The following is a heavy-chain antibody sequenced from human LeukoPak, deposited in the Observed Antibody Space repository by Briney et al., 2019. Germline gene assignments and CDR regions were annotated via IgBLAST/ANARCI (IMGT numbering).Heavy chain of an antibody. Sequence: GGSLRLSCAASGFTFSSYSMNWVRQAPGKGLEWVSSISSSSSYIYYADSVKGRFTTSRDNAKNSLYLQMNSLRAEDTAVYYCAREVGSSGWYFFDYWGQGTLVTVSS. CDR3: AREVGSSGWYFFDY. CDR1: GFTFSSYS. CDR2: ISSSSSYI. V-gene: IGHV3-21*01. J-gene: IGHJ4*02. D-gene: IGHD6-19*01.